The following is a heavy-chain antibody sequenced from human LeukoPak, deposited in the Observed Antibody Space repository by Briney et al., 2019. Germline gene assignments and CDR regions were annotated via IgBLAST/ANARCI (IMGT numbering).Heavy chain of an antibody. V-gene: IGHV3-20*04. Sequence: PGGSLRLSCVASGFTFTNYAMSWVRQAPGKGLEWVSGINWNGGSTGYVDSVKGRFTISRDNAKKFLYLQMNSLRAEDTALYYCARVVLSRGERDYWGQGTLVTVSS. J-gene: IGHJ4*02. CDR2: INWNGGST. CDR1: GFTFTNYA. CDR3: ARVVLSRGERDY. D-gene: IGHD5-24*01.